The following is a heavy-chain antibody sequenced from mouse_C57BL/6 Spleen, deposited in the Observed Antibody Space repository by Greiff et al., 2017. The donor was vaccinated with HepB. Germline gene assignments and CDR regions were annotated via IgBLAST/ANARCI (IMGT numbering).Heavy chain of an antibody. Sequence: QVHVKQPGAELVKPGASVKLSCKASGYTFTSYWMHWVKQRPGRGLEWIGRIDPNSGGTKYNEKFKSKATLTVDKPSSTAYMQLSSLTSEDSAVYYCARDPYYYGSSHFDYWGQGTTLTVSS. V-gene: IGHV1-72*01. D-gene: IGHD1-1*01. CDR2: IDPNSGGT. CDR3: ARDPYYYGSSHFDY. J-gene: IGHJ2*01. CDR1: GYTFTSYW.